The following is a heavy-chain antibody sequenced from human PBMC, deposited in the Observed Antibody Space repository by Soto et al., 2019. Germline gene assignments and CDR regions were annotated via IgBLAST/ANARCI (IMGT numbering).Heavy chain of an antibody. CDR2: ISAYSGHT. CDR1: GYTFTNYG. D-gene: IGHD6-19*01. Sequence: QVPLVQSGAEVKKPGASVTVSCKASGYTFTNYGINWVRQAPGQGLEWMGWISAYSGHTNYAQKLQDRVTMTTDTSTSTAYMELRSLRSDDPAVYYCARRPHLADNVELDYWGQGTLVTVYS. V-gene: IGHV1-18*01. CDR3: ARRPHLADNVELDY. J-gene: IGHJ4*02.